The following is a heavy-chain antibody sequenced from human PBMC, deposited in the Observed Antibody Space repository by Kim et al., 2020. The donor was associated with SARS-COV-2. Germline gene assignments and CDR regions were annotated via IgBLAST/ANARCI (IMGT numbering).Heavy chain of an antibody. V-gene: IGHV4-59*08. Sequence: SETLSLTCTVSGDSMSADYWNWIRQSPGKGLEWIGYVYFRGTTSYNPSLKSRVTITIDMSKSKFSLKLNSVTAADTAVYYCARRETRDLFTSDWGFFDYWGQGSLVTVSS. D-gene: IGHD3-9*01. CDR2: VYFRGTT. J-gene: IGHJ4*03. CDR1: GDSMSADY. CDR3: ARRETRDLFTSDWGFFDY.